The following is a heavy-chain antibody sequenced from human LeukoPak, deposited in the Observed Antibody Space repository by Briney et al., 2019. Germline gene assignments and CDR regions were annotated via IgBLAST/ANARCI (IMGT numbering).Heavy chain of an antibody. CDR1: GFTFSSYA. Sequence: GGSLRLSCSASGFTFSSYAMHWVRQAPGKGLEYVSAISSNGGSTYYADSVKGRFTISRDNSKDTLYLQMSSLRAEDTAVYYCVKSRSGMFDYWGQGTLVTVSS. V-gene: IGHV3-64D*06. J-gene: IGHJ4*02. CDR3: VKSRSGMFDY. CDR2: ISSNGGST.